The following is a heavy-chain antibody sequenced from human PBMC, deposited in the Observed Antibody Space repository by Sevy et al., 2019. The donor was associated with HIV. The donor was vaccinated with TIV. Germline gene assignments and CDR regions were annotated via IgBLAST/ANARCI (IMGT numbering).Heavy chain of an antibody. CDR3: ARLTIFGVLTENWFDP. CDR1: GGSFSGYY. V-gene: IGHV4-34*01. Sequence: SETLSLTCAVYGGSFSGYYWSWIRQPPGKGLEWIGEINHSGSTNYNPSLKSRVTISVDTSKNQFSLRLTSVTAADTAVYYCARLTIFGVLTENWFDPWGQGTLVTVSS. J-gene: IGHJ5*02. CDR2: INHSGST. D-gene: IGHD3-3*01.